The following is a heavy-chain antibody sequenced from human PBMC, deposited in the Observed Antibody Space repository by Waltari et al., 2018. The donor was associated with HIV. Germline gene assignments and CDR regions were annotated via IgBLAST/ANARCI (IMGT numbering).Heavy chain of an antibody. CDR2: IWYDGDNK. CDR1: GFTFSNFA. Sequence: QVQLVESGGGVVQPGRSLRLSCAASGFTFSNFAMNWVRQAPGKGLEWVAVIWYDGDNKYYADSMKGRFTISRDNSKNTVYLEMNSLRVEDTAVYYCARGGYYYDISGYYHFWGQGTLVTVSS. J-gene: IGHJ4*02. D-gene: IGHD3-22*01. V-gene: IGHV3-33*01. CDR3: ARGGYYYDISGYYHF.